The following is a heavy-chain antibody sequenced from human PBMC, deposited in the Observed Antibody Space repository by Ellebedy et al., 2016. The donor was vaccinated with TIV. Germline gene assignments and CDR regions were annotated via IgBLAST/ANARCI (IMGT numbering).Heavy chain of an antibody. CDR2: ITPYGGT. CDR1: GGSFSTYW. J-gene: IGHJ4*02. V-gene: IGHV4-34*01. Sequence: SETLSLXCAVYGGSFSTYWWSWIRQPPGKGLEWIGEITPYGGTNYSPSLRSRVTISVDTSKNQFSLKLSSVTAADTAVYYCARHAVEMDTISYFDNWGQGTLVTVSS. D-gene: IGHD5-24*01. CDR3: ARHAVEMDTISYFDN.